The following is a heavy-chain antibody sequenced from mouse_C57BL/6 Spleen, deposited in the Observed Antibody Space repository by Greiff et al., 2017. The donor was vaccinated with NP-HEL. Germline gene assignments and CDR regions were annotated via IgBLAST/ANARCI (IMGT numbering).Heavy chain of an antibody. D-gene: IGHD2-3*01. J-gene: IGHJ3*01. CDR2: ISYDGSN. Sequence: EVKVEESGPGLVKPSQSLSLTCSVTGYSITSGYYWNWIRQFPGNKLEWMGYISYDGSNNYNPSLKNRISITRDTSKNQFFLKLNSVTTEDTATYYCARAHYFDGYYGFAYWGQGTLVTVSA. CDR3: ARAHYFDGYYGFAY. CDR1: GYSITSGYY. V-gene: IGHV3-6*01.